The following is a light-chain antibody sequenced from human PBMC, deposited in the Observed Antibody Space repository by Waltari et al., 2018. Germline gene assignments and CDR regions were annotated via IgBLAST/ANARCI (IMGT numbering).Light chain of an antibody. CDR1: QSVRVY. Sequence: EIVLTQSPATLSLSPGERATLSCRASQSVRVYLAWYQQKPGQAPRLLIYDTSNRASGTPDRFSGSGSGTDFSLSISSLEPEDFAVYYCQQYYSAPYTFGQGTKLEIK. J-gene: IGKJ2*01. V-gene: IGKV3-11*01. CDR2: DTS. CDR3: QQYYSAPYT.